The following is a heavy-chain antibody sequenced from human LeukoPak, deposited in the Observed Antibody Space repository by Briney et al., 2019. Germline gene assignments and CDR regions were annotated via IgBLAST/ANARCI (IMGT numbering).Heavy chain of an antibody. J-gene: IGHJ5*02. CDR1: GFIFTNYA. CDR2: INGGEGGNT. Sequence: GGSLRLSCAASGFIFTNYAMTWVRQAPGKGLEWVSGINGGEGGNTYLAGSVQGRFTISRDNSKNTLYLQMNSLRAEDTAVYYCAKASGYSYGYWWFDPWGQGTLVTVSS. D-gene: IGHD5-18*01. CDR3: AKASGYSYGYWWFDP. V-gene: IGHV3-23*01.